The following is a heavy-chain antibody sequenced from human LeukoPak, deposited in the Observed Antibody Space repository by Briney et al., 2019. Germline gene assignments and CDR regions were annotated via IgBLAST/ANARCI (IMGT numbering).Heavy chain of an antibody. CDR2: ISSSSSYI. CDR1: GFTFSSYS. J-gene: IGHJ4*02. CDR3: ARVSSEGAHFDY. D-gene: IGHD3-16*01. V-gene: IGHV3-21*01. Sequence: KPAGSLRLSCAASGFTFSSYSMNWVRQAPGKGLEWVSSISSSSSYIYYADSVKGRLTISRDNAKNSLYLQMNSLRAEDTAVYYCARVSSEGAHFDYWGQGTLVTVSS.